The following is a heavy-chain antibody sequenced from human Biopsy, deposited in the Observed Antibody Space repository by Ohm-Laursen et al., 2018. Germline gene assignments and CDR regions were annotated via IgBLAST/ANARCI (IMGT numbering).Heavy chain of an antibody. CDR3: ATKLTGYFHH. Sequence: SVKVSCKAPGGTFSNYGVNWVRQAPGQGPEWLGGNIPILGTGNYAQKFQDRVTVAADTSTSTATMELRSLRSEDTAVYYCATKLTGYFHHWGQGTLVIVSS. D-gene: IGHD3-9*01. J-gene: IGHJ1*01. CDR2: NIPILGTG. CDR1: GGTFSNYG. V-gene: IGHV1-69*06.